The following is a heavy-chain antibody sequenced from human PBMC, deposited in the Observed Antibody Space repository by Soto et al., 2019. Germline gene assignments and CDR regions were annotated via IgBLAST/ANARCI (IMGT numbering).Heavy chain of an antibody. V-gene: IGHV3-11*06. CDR1: GFPFSDYY. D-gene: IGHD3-22*01. Sequence: GGSLRLSCAASGFPFSDYYMSWIRQAPGKGLEWVSYISSSSSYTNYADSVKGRFTISRDNAKNSLYLQMNSLRAEDTAVYYCARSYYYDSSGYLGYWGQGTLVTVSS. CDR3: ARSYYYDSSGYLGY. CDR2: ISSSSSYT. J-gene: IGHJ4*02.